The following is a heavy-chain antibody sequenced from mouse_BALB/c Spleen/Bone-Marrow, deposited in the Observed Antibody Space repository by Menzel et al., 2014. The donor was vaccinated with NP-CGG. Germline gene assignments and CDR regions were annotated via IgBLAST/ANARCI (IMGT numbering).Heavy chain of an antibody. CDR2: IFPGSGNI. CDR3: ARRGNWGYAMDY. D-gene: IGHD2-1*01. Sequence: QVQLKESGPELVKPGASVKISCEASGYSFTSYYIHWVKQRPGQGLEWIGWIFPGSGNIKYNEKFKGEATLTADTSSSTAYMRLSSLTSEDSAVYLCARRGNWGYAMDYGGQGTSVTVSS. J-gene: IGHJ4*01. CDR1: GYSFTSYY. V-gene: IGHV1-66*01.